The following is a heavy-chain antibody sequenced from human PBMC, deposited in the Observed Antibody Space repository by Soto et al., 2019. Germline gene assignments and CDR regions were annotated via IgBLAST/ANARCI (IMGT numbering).Heavy chain of an antibody. CDR3: AKLGGSGWKDRSSNWFDP. D-gene: IGHD1-1*01. CDR1: GFTFANYA. J-gene: IGHJ5*02. V-gene: IGHV3-23*01. CDR2: ISGSGYNT. Sequence: PGGSLRLSCAASGFTFANYAMSWVRQTPGRGLEWVSVISGSGYNTYYADSAEGRFTISRDNFENIVYLQMNSLRAEDTAVYYCAKLGGSGWKDRSSNWFDPWGQGTLVTVSS.